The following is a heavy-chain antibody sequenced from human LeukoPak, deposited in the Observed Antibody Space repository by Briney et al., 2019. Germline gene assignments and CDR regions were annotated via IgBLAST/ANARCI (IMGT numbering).Heavy chain of an antibody. D-gene: IGHD5-24*01. Sequence: SETLSLTCTVSGGSISSSSYYWGWIRQPPGKGLEWIGSMYYSGSTHYNPSLKSRVTISVDTSKNQFSLKLSSVTAADTAVYYCARGGEEMATIEEYFQHWGQGTLVTVSS. CDR2: MYYSGST. J-gene: IGHJ1*01. CDR3: ARGGEEMATIEEYFQH. CDR1: GGSISSSSYY. V-gene: IGHV4-39*07.